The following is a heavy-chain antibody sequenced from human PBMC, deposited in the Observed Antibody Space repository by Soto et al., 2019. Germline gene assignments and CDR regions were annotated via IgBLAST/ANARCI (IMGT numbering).Heavy chain of an antibody. CDR2: ISSSSGST. V-gene: IGHV3-23*01. CDR1: GFTFGSYA. J-gene: IGHJ3*02. Sequence: AGGSLRLSCAASGFTFGSYAMSWVRQAPEKGLKRVSAISSSSGSTDYADYVKGRFTISRDNSKNTMYLQMNSLRAEDTAVYYCAKVPPKNTIFGVARTRDAFDIWGQGTMVTVSS. CDR3: AKVPPKNTIFGVARTRDAFDI. D-gene: IGHD3-3*01.